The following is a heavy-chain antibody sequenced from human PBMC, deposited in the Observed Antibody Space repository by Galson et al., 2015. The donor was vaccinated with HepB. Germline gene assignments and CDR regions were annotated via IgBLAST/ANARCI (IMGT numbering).Heavy chain of an antibody. CDR3: ARENDYYFDY. CDR2: ISSSGSTM. V-gene: IGHV3-48*01. Sequence: SLRLSCAASGFTFSYYGMNWVRQAPGKGLEWVSYISSSGSTMYYADSVQGRFTISRDNAKNSLYLRMNSLRAEDTAVYFCARENDYYFDYWGQGTLVTVSS. CDR1: GFTFSYYG. D-gene: IGHD1-1*01. J-gene: IGHJ4*02.